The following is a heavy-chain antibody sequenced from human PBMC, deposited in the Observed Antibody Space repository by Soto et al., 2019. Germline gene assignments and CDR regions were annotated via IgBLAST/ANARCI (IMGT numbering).Heavy chain of an antibody. V-gene: IGHV3-23*01. CDR1: GFTFSSYA. D-gene: IGHD3-16*01. Sequence: EVQLLESGGGLVQPGGSLRLSCAASGFTFSSYAMSWVPQAPGKGLEWVSAISGSGGSTYYADSVKGRFTIARDNSKNTLYLQMNSLRAEDTAVYYCAKATFGGVSLTGAPYWGQGTLVTVSS. J-gene: IGHJ4*02. CDR3: AKATFGGVSLTGAPY. CDR2: ISGSGGST.